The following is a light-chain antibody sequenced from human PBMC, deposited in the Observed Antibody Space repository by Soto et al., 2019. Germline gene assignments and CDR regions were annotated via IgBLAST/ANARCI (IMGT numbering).Light chain of an antibody. Sequence: QSALTQPPSASGSPGQSVTISCTGTSSDVGAYNYVSWYQQHAGKAPKLVIYEVTKRPSGVPDRFSGSKSANTASLTVSGLSAEDEADYYCSSFASSNTWVFGGGTKVTVL. J-gene: IGLJ3*02. CDR2: EVT. CDR1: SSDVGAYNY. V-gene: IGLV2-8*01. CDR3: SSFASSNTWV.